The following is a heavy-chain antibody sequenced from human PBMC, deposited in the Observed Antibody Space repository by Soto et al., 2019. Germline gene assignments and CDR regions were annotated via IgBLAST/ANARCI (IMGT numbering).Heavy chain of an antibody. Sequence: GGSLRLSCTASGFTFGDYAMSWFRQAPGKGLEWVGFIRSKAYGGTTEYAASVKGRFTISRDDSKSIAYLQMNSLKTEDTAVYYCTRDFVVVPAAMYPYYYMDVWGKGTTVTVSS. V-gene: IGHV3-49*03. D-gene: IGHD2-2*01. J-gene: IGHJ6*03. CDR1: GFTFGDYA. CDR2: IRSKAYGGTT. CDR3: TRDFVVVPAAMYPYYYMDV.